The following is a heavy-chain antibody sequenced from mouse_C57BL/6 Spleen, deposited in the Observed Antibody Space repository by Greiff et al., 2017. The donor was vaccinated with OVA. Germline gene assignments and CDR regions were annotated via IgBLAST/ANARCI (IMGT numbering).Heavy chain of an antibody. V-gene: IGHV7-3*01. Sequence: EVQGVESGGGLVQPGGSLSLSCAASGFTFTDYYMSWVRQPPGKALEWLGFIRNKANGYTTEYSASVKGRFTISRDNSQSILYLQMNALRAEDSATYYCARSPAYYRYFDVWGTGTTVTVSS. CDR3: ARSPAYYRYFDV. D-gene: IGHD2-12*01. CDR2: IRNKANGYTT. J-gene: IGHJ1*03. CDR1: GFTFTDYY.